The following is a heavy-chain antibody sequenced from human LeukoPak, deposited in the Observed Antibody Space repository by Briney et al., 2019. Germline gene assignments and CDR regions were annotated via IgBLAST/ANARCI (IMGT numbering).Heavy chain of an antibody. J-gene: IGHJ4*02. CDR1: GYIFSTYL. CDR2: IYPGDSDT. Sequence: GESLKISCKGSGYIFSTYLIGWVRQEPGKGLEWMGIIYPGDSDTRYSPSFQGHVTISADKSISTVYLQWSSLKASDTAMYYCAIHAHYFDKSGYSSWGQGTLVTVSS. V-gene: IGHV5-51*01. D-gene: IGHD3-22*01. CDR3: AIHAHYFDKSGYSS.